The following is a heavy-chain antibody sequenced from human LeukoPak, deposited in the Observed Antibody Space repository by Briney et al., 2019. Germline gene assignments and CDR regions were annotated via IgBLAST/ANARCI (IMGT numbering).Heavy chain of an antibody. V-gene: IGHV3-74*01. J-gene: IGHJ6*02. CDR2: IKNDGYET. CDR3: ASDRVYYGLDV. Sequence: GGSLRLSCAASGFTFSSYWMHWVCQAPGKGLLWASRIKNDGYETNYADSVKGRFTISRDNAKNTLYLQMNSLTVEDTAVYYCASDRVYYGLDVWGQGTTVSVSS. CDR1: GFTFSSYW.